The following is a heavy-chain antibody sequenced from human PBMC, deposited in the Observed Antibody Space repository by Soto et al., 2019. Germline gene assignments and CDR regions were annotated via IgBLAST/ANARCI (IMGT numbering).Heavy chain of an antibody. J-gene: IGHJ4*02. Sequence: VQLLESGGGLVQPGGSLRLSCAASGFTFSSYAMSWVRQAPGKGLEWISTISGSGGSTYYADSVKGRFTFSRDNSESTLFLQMNSLRAEDTAVYYCAKDQNYYGSGSYYKTWGQGTLVTVSS. CDR3: AKDQNYYGSGSYYKT. V-gene: IGHV3-23*01. CDR1: GFTFSSYA. D-gene: IGHD3-10*01. CDR2: ISGSGGST.